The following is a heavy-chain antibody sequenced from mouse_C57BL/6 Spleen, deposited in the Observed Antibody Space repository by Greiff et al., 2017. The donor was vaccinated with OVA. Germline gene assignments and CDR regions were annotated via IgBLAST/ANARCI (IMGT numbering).Heavy chain of an antibody. Sequence: VQLQQSGAELVKPGASVKISCKASGYAFSSYWMNWVKQRPGKGLEWIGQIYPGDGDTNYNGKFKGKATLTADKYSSTAYMQLSSLTSEDSAVYFCARSDLLWLRRFFDVWGTGTTVTVSS. D-gene: IGHD2-2*01. CDR3: ARSDLLWLRRFFDV. CDR2: IYPGDGDT. CDR1: GYAFSSYW. J-gene: IGHJ1*03. V-gene: IGHV1-80*01.